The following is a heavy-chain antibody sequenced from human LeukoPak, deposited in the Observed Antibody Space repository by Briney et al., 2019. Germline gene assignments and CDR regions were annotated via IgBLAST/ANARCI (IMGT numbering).Heavy chain of an antibody. V-gene: IGHV3-9*01. CDR2: ISWNSGSI. CDR3: AKREAMAGIGNFDY. Sequence: PGGSLRLSCAASGFTFSSYAMHWVRQAPGKGLEWVSGISWNSGSIGYADSVKGRFTISRDNAKNSLYLQMNSLRAEDTALYYCAKREAMAGIGNFDYWGQGAVVTVSS. CDR1: GFTFSSYA. D-gene: IGHD6-19*01. J-gene: IGHJ4*02.